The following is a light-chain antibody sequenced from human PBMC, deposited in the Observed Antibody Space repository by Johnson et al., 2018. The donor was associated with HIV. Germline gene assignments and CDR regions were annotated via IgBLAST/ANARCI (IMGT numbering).Light chain of an antibody. CDR2: YNN. J-gene: IGLJ1*01. CDR3: GTWDTSLSASYV. CDR1: SSNIGYNY. V-gene: IGLV1-51*01. Sequence: QPVLTQPPSVSAAPGQKVTISCSGSSSNIGYNYVSWYQQVPGAAPKLLIYYNNKRPSGIPDRFSGSKSGTSATLGITGLQTGDEADYYCGTWDTSLSASYVFGTGTKVTVL.